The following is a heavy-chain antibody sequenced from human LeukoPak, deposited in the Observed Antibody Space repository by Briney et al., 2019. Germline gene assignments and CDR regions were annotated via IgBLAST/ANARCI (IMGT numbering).Heavy chain of an antibody. CDR3: AGAEPRFVRGQWELLEFDY. J-gene: IGHJ4*02. D-gene: IGHD1-26*01. Sequence: PSETLSLTCTVSDDSISSYYWSWIRQPPGKGLEWIGYIYYSGSTNYNPSLKSRVTISVDTSKNQFSLKLRSVTAADTAVYYCAGAEPRFVRGQWELLEFDYWGQGTLVTVSS. CDR1: DDSISSYY. CDR2: IYYSGST. V-gene: IGHV4-59*01.